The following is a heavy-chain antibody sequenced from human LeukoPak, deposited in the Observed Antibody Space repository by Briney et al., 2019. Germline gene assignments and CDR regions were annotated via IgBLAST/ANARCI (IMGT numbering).Heavy chain of an antibody. Sequence: PGGSLRLSCAASGFTVSTNYMNWVRQAPGKGLEWVSVVYMGGTTYYADSVKGRFTISRDITKNTIYLQMNNPRAEDTAVYYCARGLLRDGYTYSYSFDYWGQGTLVTVSS. D-gene: IGHD5-18*01. CDR2: VYMGGTT. CDR1: GFTVSTNY. CDR3: ARGLLRDGYTYSYSFDY. V-gene: IGHV3-66*01. J-gene: IGHJ4*02.